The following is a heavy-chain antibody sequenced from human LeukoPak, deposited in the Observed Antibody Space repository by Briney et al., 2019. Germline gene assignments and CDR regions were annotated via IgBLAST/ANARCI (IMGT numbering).Heavy chain of an antibody. CDR1: GYTFTGYY. J-gene: IGHJ5*02. CDR3: ARAVDIVAIGWFDP. V-gene: IGHV1-2*02. CDR2: INPNSGGT. D-gene: IGHD5-12*01. Sequence: ASVKVSCKASGYTFTGYYMHWVRQAPGQGLEWMGWINPNSGGTNYAQKLQGRVTMTTDTSTSTAYMELRSLRSDDTAVYYCARAVDIVAIGWFDPWGQGTLVTVSS.